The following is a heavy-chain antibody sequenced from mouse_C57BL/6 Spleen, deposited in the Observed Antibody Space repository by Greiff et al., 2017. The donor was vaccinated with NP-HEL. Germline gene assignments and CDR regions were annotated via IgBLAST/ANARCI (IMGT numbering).Heavy chain of an antibody. D-gene: IGHD1-1*01. Sequence: QVQLQQPGAELVKPGASVKMSCKASGYTFTSYWITWVKQRPGQGLEWIGDIYPGSGSTNYNEKFKSKATLTVDTSSSTAYMQLSSLTSEDSAVYYCAGYYGSSYYYYAMDYWGQGTSVTVSS. CDR3: AGYYGSSYYYYAMDY. V-gene: IGHV1-55*01. J-gene: IGHJ4*01. CDR2: IYPGSGST. CDR1: GYTFTSYW.